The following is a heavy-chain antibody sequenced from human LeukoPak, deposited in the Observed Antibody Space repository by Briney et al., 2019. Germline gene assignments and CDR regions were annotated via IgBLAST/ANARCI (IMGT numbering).Heavy chain of an antibody. D-gene: IGHD4-11*01. CDR1: GCTFSSYA. J-gene: IGHJ4*02. V-gene: IGHV3-23*01. CDR3: ARDRLQHYFDY. Sequence: PGGSLRLSCAASGCTFSSYAMNWVRQAPGKGLEWVSVISGSGDSTNYADSVKGRFTISRDNSKNTLYLQMNSLRAEDTAVYFCARDRLQHYFDYWGQGTLVTVSS. CDR2: ISGSGDST.